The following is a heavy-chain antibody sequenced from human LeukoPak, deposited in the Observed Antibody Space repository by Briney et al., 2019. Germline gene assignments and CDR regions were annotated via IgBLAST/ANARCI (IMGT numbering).Heavy chain of an antibody. J-gene: IGHJ6*02. CDR2: IFTGGST. Sequence: GSLRLSCAASGFTFSSYSMNWVRQAPGKGLEWVSVIFTGGSTFYADSVKGRFVISRDNSQNTVHLQIDRLRVEDTGVYYCARTVNPYYYAVDVWGQGTTVTVSS. V-gene: IGHV3-66*01. CDR1: GFTFSSYS. CDR3: ARTVNPYYYAVDV.